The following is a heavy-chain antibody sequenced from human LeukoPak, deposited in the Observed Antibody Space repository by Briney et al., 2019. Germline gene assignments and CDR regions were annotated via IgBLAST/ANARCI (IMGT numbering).Heavy chain of an antibody. V-gene: IGHV3-23*01. CDR1: GFTFSSYA. J-gene: IGHJ4*02. CDR3: TREYYFDY. CDR2: ISNSGGRI. Sequence: GGSLRLSCAASGFTFSSYAMSWVRQAPGKGLEWVSSISNSGGRIYYADSVKGRFTISRDNSKNTLYLQMNSLRAEDTAVYYRTREYYFDYWGQGTLVTVSS.